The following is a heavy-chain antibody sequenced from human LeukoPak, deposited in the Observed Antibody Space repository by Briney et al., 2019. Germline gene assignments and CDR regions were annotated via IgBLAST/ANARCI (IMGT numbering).Heavy chain of an antibody. CDR2: INHSGST. J-gene: IGHJ3*02. CDR3: ARADTVTTSDAFDI. Sequence: SETLSLTCTVSGGSISSYYWSWIRQPPGKGLEWIGEINHSGSTNYNPSLKSRVTISVDTSKNQFSLKLSSVTAADTAVYYCARADTVTTSDAFDIWGQGTMVTVSS. D-gene: IGHD4-17*01. CDR1: GGSISSYY. V-gene: IGHV4-34*01.